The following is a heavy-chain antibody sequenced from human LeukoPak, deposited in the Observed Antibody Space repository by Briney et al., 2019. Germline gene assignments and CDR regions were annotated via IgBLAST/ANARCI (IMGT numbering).Heavy chain of an antibody. J-gene: IGHJ4*02. D-gene: IGHD2-2*01. V-gene: IGHV3-23*01. CDR1: GFIFSTYA. CDR2: ISGSGGST. Sequence: GGSLRLSCTASGFIFSTYAMGWARQAPGKGLEWVSAISGSGGSTYYADSVKGRFTISRDNSKNTLYLQMSSLRAEDTAVYYCARVGVGMYHFDHWGQGTLVTVSS. CDR3: ARVGVGMYHFDH.